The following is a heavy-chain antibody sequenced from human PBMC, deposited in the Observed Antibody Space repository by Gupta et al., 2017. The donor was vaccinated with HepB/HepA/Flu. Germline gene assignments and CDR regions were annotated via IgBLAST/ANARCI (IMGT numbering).Heavy chain of an antibody. CDR2: MFSSGDS. Sequence: QVQLQESGPGLVKPSETLSLSCSVSGGSINDYYWTWIRQPAGKGLEWIGRMFSSGDSRYNPSLQSRVTMSLDTSKKQFSLKLNSVTAADTAVYYCTRGSVGPLSLGYHYFQMDVWGKGAAVTVSS. D-gene: IGHD2-8*02. J-gene: IGHJ6*03. V-gene: IGHV4-4*07. CDR1: GGSINDYY. CDR3: TRGSVGPLSLGYHYFQMDV.